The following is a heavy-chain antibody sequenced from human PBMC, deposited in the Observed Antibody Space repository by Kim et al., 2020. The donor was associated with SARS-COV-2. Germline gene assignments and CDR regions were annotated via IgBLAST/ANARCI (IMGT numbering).Heavy chain of an antibody. CDR2: ITWNSGSM. Sequence: GGSLRLSCAASGFTFDDFAMHWVRQAPGRGLEWVSSITWNSGSMKYADSVKGRFTISRDNAKNSVHLQMNSLRTEDTAVYYCVRVLLRYDWGPHCFDYWGQGTPVTVSS. CDR1: GFTFDDFA. D-gene: IGHD3-9*01. V-gene: IGHV3-9*01. J-gene: IGHJ4*02. CDR3: VRVLLRYDWGPHCFDY.